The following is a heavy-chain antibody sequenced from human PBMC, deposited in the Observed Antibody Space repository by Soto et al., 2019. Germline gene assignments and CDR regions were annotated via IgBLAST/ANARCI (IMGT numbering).Heavy chain of an antibody. CDR3: ARAYYDILTGGYYFDY. Sequence: EVQLVETGGGLIQPGGSLRLSCAASGFTVSSHYMSWVRQAPGKGLEWVSVIYSGGSTYYADSVKGRFTISRDNSKNTLYPQMNSRRAEDTAGYYCARAYYDILTGGYYFDYWGQGTLVTVFS. V-gene: IGHV3-53*02. J-gene: IGHJ4*02. CDR2: IYSGGST. CDR1: GFTVSSHY. D-gene: IGHD3-9*01.